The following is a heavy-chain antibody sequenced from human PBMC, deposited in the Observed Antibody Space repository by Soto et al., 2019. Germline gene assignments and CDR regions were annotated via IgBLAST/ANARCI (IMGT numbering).Heavy chain of an antibody. D-gene: IGHD5-18*01. CDR1: GFTFSSYA. CDR2: ISGSGGST. CDR3: ATPPYSYGYIRNWFDP. V-gene: IGHV3-23*01. J-gene: IGHJ5*02. Sequence: EVQLLESGGGLVQPGGSLRLSCAASGFTFSSYAMSWVRQAPGKGLEWVSAISGSGGSTYYADSVKGRFTISRDNSKNTLYLQMNSLRAEDTAVYYCATPPYSYGYIRNWFDPWGQGTLVTVSS.